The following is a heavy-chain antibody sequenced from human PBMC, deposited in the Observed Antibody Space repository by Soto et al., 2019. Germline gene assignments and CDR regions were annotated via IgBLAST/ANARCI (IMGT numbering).Heavy chain of an antibody. J-gene: IGHJ4*02. CDR2: INYDSTEK. Sequence: EVQLVESGGGLVQPGGSLRLSCATSGFRFDDAHMTWVRLAPGEGLEWVANINYDSTEKEYVDSVRGRFTISRDNTQRSVFLTMNSLRAEDTAVYYCAWGKGWLRFTSPSHWGQGTLVTVSS. CDR1: GFRFDDAH. D-gene: IGHD5-12*01. CDR3: AWGKGWLRFTSPSH. V-gene: IGHV3-7*03.